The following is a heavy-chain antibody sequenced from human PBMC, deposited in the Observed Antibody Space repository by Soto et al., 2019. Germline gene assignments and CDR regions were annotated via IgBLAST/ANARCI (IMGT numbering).Heavy chain of an antibody. CDR3: ARGPMTTVTTWGDWYFDL. V-gene: IGHV3-33*01. CDR1: GFIFSSYG. Sequence: QVQLVESGGGVVQPGRSLRLSCATSGFIFSSYGMHWVRQCPGKGLEGVAVIWYDGTNKYYAYSVNGRFTISREDSKNTLYLQMNSLRAEDTAVYYCARGPMTTVTTWGDWYFDLWGRGTLVTVSS. D-gene: IGHD4-17*01. J-gene: IGHJ2*01. CDR2: IWYDGTNK.